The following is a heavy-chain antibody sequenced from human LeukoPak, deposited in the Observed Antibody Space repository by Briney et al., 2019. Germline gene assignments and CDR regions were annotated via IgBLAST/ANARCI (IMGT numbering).Heavy chain of an antibody. CDR1: GGSFSGYY. CDR3: ARHSLQLLWFGELFRAHGFDP. V-gene: IGHV4-34*01. D-gene: IGHD3-10*01. Sequence: PSETLSLTCAVYGGSFSGYYWSWIRQPPGKGLEWIGEVSHSGSTNYNPSLKSRVTISVDTSKNQFSLKLSSVTAADTAVYYCARHSLQLLWFGELFRAHGFDPWGQGTLVTVSS. CDR2: VSHSGST. J-gene: IGHJ5*02.